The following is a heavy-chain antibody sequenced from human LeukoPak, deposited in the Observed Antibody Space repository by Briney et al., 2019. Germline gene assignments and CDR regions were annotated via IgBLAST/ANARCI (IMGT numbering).Heavy chain of an antibody. D-gene: IGHD1-26*01. CDR3: ARDGSGSHYYYYYYYMDV. CDR2: IYYSGST. Sequence: PSETLSLTCTVSGGSISSYYWSWIRQPPGKGLEWIGYIYYSGSTNYNPSLNSRVTISVDTSKNQFSLKLSSVTAADTAVYYCARDGSGSHYYYYYYYMDVWGKGATVTVSS. CDR1: GGSISSYY. V-gene: IGHV4-59*01. J-gene: IGHJ6*03.